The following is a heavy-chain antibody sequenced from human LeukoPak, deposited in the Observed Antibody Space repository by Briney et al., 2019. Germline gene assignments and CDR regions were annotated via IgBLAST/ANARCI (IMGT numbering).Heavy chain of an antibody. CDR2: ISSTSYYI. D-gene: IGHD3-9*01. Sequence: GGSLRLSCAASGFTFGYYTMNWVRQAPGKGLEWLSSISSTSYYIYYADSVKGRFTASRDTAKSSLYLQMNSLRAEDTAVYYCARVSLTGYYVLDFWGQGTLVTVSS. V-gene: IGHV3-21*06. CDR3: ARVSLTGYYVLDF. J-gene: IGHJ4*02. CDR1: GFTFGYYT.